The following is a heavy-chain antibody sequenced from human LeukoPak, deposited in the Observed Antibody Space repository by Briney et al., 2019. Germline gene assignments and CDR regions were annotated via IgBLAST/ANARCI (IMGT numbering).Heavy chain of an antibody. V-gene: IGHV1-18*01. Sequence: ASVKVSCKASGYNFISDGLSWVRQAPGRGLDWMGWISPYNGNTKYGHKFQGRVTMTTDTSTSTAYMELRSLRSDDTAVYYCARDQGPYSTGFDPWGQGTLVTVSS. J-gene: IGHJ5*02. CDR1: GYNFISDG. D-gene: IGHD6-13*01. CDR3: ARDQGPYSTGFDP. CDR2: ISPYNGNT.